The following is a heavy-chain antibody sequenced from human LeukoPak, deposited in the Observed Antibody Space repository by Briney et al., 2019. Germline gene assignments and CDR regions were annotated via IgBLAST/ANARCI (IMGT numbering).Heavy chain of an antibody. J-gene: IGHJ6*02. CDR3: ADSYGSGSLMDYYYGMDV. D-gene: IGHD3-10*01. CDR1: GLTFSTHA. CDR2: ISGRDFST. Sequence: PGGSLRLSCAVSGLTFSTHAMSWVRQAPGKGLAWVSTISGRDFSTYYADSVKGRFTISRHNSKNTLYLHMNSLRAEDTAVYYRADSYGSGSLMDYYYGMDVWGQGTTVIVSS. V-gene: IGHV3-23*01.